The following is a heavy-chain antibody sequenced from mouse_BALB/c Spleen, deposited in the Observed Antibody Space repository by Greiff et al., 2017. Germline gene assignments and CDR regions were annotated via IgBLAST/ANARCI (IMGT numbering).Heavy chain of an antibody. D-gene: IGHD2-1*01. J-gene: IGHJ1*01. CDR1: GYTFTDYE. CDR2: IHPGSGGT. CDR3: TRWYYGNYWYFDV. V-gene: IGHV1-15*01. Sequence: VQLQESGAELVRPGASVKLSCKALGYTFTDYEMHWVKQTPAHGLEWIGAIHPGSGGTAYNQKFKGKATLTADKSSSTAYMELSSLTSEDSAVYYCTRWYYGNYWYFDVWGAGTTVTVSS.